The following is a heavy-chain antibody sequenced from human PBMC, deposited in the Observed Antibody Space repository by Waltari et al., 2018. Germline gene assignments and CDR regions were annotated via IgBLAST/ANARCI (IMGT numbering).Heavy chain of an antibody. CDR3: AREPFYSSSWYDGGLIDY. V-gene: IGHV3-48*04. Sequence: EVQLVESGGGLVQPGGSLRLSCAASGFTFSSYSMNWVRQAPGKGLEWVSYIRRSSSTIYYADSGKGRFTISRDNAKNSLYLQMNSLRAEDTAVYYCAREPFYSSSWYDGGLIDYWGQGTLVTVSS. CDR2: IRRSSSTI. D-gene: IGHD6-13*01. CDR1: GFTFSSYS. J-gene: IGHJ4*02.